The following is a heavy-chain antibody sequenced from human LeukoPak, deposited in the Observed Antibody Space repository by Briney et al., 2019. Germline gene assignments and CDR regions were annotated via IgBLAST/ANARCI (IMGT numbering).Heavy chain of an antibody. D-gene: IGHD5-18*01. CDR2: ISGSGGST. CDR1: GFTFSSYA. J-gene: IGHJ4*02. V-gene: IGHV3-23*01. Sequence: GGSLRLSCAASGFTFSSYAMSWVGQAPGKGLEWVSAISGSGGSTYYADSVKGRFTISRDNSKNTLYLQMNSLSAEETAVNYCAKGGYSYGYYFDYWGQGTLVTVSS. CDR3: AKGGYSYGYYFDY.